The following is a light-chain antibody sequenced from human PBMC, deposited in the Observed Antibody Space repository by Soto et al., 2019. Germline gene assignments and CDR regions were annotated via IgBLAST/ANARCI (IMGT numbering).Light chain of an antibody. J-gene: IGKJ1*01. CDR2: KAS. V-gene: IGKV1-5*03. CDR3: QQSYSTPRT. CDR1: QIISSW. Sequence: DIQMTQSPSTLSASERDRVTITCRASQIISSWLAWYQQKPGKAPKLLIYKASSLESGVPSRFSGSGSGTEFTLTISSLQPDDFATYYCQQSYSTPRTFGQGTKVDIK.